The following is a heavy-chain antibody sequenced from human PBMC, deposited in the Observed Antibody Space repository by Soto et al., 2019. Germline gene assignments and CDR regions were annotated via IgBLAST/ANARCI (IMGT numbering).Heavy chain of an antibody. CDR3: ARWGFSGYNNNY. V-gene: IGHV2-5*01. D-gene: IGHD5-12*01. Sequence: QITLKESGPTLVKPTQTLTLTCTFSGFSLSARGVGVGWIRQPPGKALEWLALIYWNNDQYYSPFLRSRLTITKDTSKNHVLLTMTNMDAVDTATYYCARWGFSGYNNNYWGQGILVTVSS. CDR2: IYWNNDQ. CDR1: GFSLSARGVG. J-gene: IGHJ4*02.